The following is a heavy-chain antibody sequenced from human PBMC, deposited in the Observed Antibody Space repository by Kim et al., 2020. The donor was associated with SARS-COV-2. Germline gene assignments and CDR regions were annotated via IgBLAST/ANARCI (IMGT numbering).Heavy chain of an antibody. CDR2: T. CDR3: AVDTAMGPFDY. D-gene: IGHD5-18*01. V-gene: IGHV5-10-1*01. Sequence: TNYSPSFQGHVTISADKSISTAYLQWSSLKASDTAMYYCAVDTAMGPFDYWGQGTLVTVSS. J-gene: IGHJ4*02.